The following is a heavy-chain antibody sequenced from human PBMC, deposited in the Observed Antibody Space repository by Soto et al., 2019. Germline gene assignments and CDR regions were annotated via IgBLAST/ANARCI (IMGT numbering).Heavy chain of an antibody. Sequence: QVQLVQSGAEVKKPGASVKVSCKASGYTVTSYAMHWVRQAPGQRLEWMGWINAGNGNTKYSQKFQGRVTITRDTSASTAYMELSSLRSEDTAVYYCARDMGFGLSDYWGQGTLVTVSS. D-gene: IGHD3-10*01. CDR3: ARDMGFGLSDY. V-gene: IGHV1-3*01. J-gene: IGHJ4*02. CDR2: INAGNGNT. CDR1: GYTVTSYA.